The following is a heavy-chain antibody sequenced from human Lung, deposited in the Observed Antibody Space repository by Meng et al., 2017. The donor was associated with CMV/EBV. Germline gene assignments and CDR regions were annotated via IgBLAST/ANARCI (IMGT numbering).Heavy chain of an antibody. CDR3: ARDGGYCTDGTCYFDY. J-gene: IGHJ4*02. D-gene: IGHD2-8*01. CDR1: GFTFSRYA. V-gene: IGHV3-30-3*01. CDR2: MSFDGGNI. Sequence: SXKISXAASGFTFSRYAMHWVRQAQGKGLEWVALMSFDGGNIQYTDSLKGRFTISRDNSKNVLYLEMNSLRLEDTAVYYCARDGGYCTDGTCYFDYWGQGTLVTVSS.